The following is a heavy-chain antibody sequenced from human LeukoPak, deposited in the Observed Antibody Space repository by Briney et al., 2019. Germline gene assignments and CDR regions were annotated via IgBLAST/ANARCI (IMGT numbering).Heavy chain of an antibody. V-gene: IGHV3-7*01. J-gene: IGHJ4*02. Sequence: GGSLRLSCAASGFTFDDYGMSWVRQAPGKGLEWVAKIKADGGEKDHVASVKGRFTISRDNAKNSLYLQMNSLRVEDTAVYYCARGGATRPDFWGQGTLVTVSS. CDR3: ARGGATRPDF. CDR1: GFTFDDYG. D-gene: IGHD1-26*01. CDR2: IKADGGEK.